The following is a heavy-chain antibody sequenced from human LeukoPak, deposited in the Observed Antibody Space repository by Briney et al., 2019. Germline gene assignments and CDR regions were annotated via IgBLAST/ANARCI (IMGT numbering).Heavy chain of an antibody. J-gene: IGHJ4*02. CDR3: ARYGSGTSYIANYFDY. D-gene: IGHD3-10*01. CDR1: GFTFSSYS. CDR2: ISSDSRTI. Sequence: GGSLRLSCAASGFTFSSYSMNWVRQAPGKGLEWVSYISSDSRTIYYADSVKGRFTISRDNAKNSLYLQMKSLRDEDTAVYYCARYGSGTSYIANYFDYWGQGTLVTVSS. V-gene: IGHV3-48*02.